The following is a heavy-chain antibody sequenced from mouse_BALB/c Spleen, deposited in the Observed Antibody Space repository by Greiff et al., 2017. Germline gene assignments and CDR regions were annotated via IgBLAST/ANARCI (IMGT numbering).Heavy chain of an antibody. Sequence: QVQLKESGAELVRPGTSVKVSCKASGYAFTNYLIEWVKQRPGQGLEWIGVINPGSGGTNYNEKFKGKATLTADKSSSTAYMQLSSLTSDDSAVYFCARSDYGSPDYWGQGTTLTVSS. J-gene: IGHJ2*01. CDR1: GYAFTNYL. V-gene: IGHV1-54*01. D-gene: IGHD1-1*01. CDR3: ARSDYGSPDY. CDR2: INPGSGGT.